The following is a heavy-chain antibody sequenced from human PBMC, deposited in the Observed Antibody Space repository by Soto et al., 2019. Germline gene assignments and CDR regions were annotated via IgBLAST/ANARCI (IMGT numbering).Heavy chain of an antibody. J-gene: IGHJ4*02. CDR2: ISYSGST. CDR1: GGSINNYY. CDR3: ARMLGSSWLHY. V-gene: IGHV4-59*08. Sequence: QVQLQESGPGLVKPSETLSLTCTVSGGSINNYYWSWIRQPPGKGLEWIGYISYSGSTNYNPSLKSRVTISVDTSKNPFSLNLSSVTAADTAVYYCARMLGSSWLHYWGQGTLVSVSS. D-gene: IGHD6-13*01.